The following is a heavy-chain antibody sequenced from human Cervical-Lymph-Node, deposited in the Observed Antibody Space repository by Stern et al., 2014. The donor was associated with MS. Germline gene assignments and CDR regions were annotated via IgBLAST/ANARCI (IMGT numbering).Heavy chain of an antibody. J-gene: IGHJ4*02. D-gene: IGHD1-1*01. V-gene: IGHV1-3*01. CDR2: INAGNGDT. Sequence: QMQLVQSGAEVKKPGASVKVSCKAFGFAFSNYAIHWVRQAPGQGLEWMGWINAGNGDTTYSQKFQDRVSITRDTSANTAYMEMSSLKYEDTAVYYCARASTGTDYWGQGTLVTVSS. CDR1: GFAFSNYA. CDR3: ARASTGTDY.